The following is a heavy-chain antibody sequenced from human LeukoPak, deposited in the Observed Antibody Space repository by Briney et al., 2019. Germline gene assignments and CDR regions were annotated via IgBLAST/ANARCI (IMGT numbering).Heavy chain of an antibody. CDR1: GGSISSTNYY. CDR3: TRPDYYDSSGYYFDY. V-gene: IGHV4-39*01. CDR2: IYFSSGST. Sequence: PSETLSLTCTVSGGSISSTNYYWGWIRPPPGKGLEWVGTIYFSSGSTYYHPSLKSRVTISVDTSKNQFSLKLSSVTAADTAVYYCTRPDYYDSSGYYFDYWGQGTLVTVSS. J-gene: IGHJ4*02. D-gene: IGHD3-22*01.